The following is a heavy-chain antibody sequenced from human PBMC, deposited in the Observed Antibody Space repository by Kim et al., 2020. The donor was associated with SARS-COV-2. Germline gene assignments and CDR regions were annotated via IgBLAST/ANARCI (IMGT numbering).Heavy chain of an antibody. Sequence: DSVKGRFTIARDDAKNSLYLQMNSLRAEDTTVYYCARLRTVITRYDAFDVWGQGTMVTVSS. J-gene: IGHJ3*01. V-gene: IGHV3-7*03. CDR3: ARLRTVITRYDAFDV. D-gene: IGHD4-17*01.